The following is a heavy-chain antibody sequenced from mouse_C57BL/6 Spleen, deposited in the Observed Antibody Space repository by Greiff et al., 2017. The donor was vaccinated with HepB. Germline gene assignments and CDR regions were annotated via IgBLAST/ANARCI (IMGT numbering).Heavy chain of an antibody. CDR3: ASEGYEPYYYAMDY. J-gene: IGHJ4*01. D-gene: IGHD2-2*01. V-gene: IGHV3-6*01. CDR1: GYSITSGYY. CDR2: ISYDGSN. Sequence: EVKVEESGPGLVKPSQSLSLTCSVTGYSITSGYYWNWIRQFPGNKLEWMGYISYDGSNNYNPSLKNRISITRDTSKNQFFLKLNSVTTEDTATYYCASEGYEPYYYAMDYWGQGTSVTVSS.